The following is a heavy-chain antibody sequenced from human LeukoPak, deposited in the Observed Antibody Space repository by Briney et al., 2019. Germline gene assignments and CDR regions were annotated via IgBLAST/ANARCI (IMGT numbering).Heavy chain of an antibody. J-gene: IGHJ4*02. CDR1: GFTFSDYY. Sequence: GGSLRLSCAASGFTFSDYYMSWIRQAPGKGLKWVSYISSSGSTIYYADSVKGRFTISRDNAKNSLYLQMNSLRAEDTAVYYCARDIPGSYVLNFDYWGQGTLVTVSS. D-gene: IGHD1-26*01. CDR2: ISSSGSTI. V-gene: IGHV3-11*01. CDR3: ARDIPGSYVLNFDY.